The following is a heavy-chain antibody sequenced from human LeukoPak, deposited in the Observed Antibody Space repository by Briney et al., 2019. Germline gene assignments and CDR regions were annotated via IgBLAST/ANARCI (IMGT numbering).Heavy chain of an antibody. CDR3: ARGEGGTTGFVDY. J-gene: IGHJ4*02. D-gene: IGHD1-1*01. CDR2: INPSGGST. V-gene: IGHV1-46*03. CDR1: GYTLTRYY. Sequence: ASVTVSCTASGYTLTRYYMHWVRQAPGQGLEWMGTINPSGGSTTYAQKFQGRITMTRDTSTSTVSMDLSSLRSGDTAVYYCARGEGGTTGFVDYWGQGTLVTVST.